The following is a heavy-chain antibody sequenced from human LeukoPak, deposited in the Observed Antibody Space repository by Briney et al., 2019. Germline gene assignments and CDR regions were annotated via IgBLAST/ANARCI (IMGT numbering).Heavy chain of an antibody. J-gene: IGHJ5*02. CDR2: INLSGGST. D-gene: IGHD6-19*01. V-gene: IGHV1-46*01. Sequence: ASVKVSCKASGYTFTSYYMHWVRQAPGQGLEWMGIINLSGGSTSYAQKFQGRVTMTRDTSTSTVYMELSSLRSEDTAVYYCARDQERSGWYGWFDPWGQGTLVTVSS. CDR1: GYTFTSYY. CDR3: ARDQERSGWYGWFDP.